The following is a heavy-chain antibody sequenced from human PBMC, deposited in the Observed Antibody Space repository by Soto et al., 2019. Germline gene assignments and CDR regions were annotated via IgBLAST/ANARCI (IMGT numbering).Heavy chain of an antibody. D-gene: IGHD2-15*01. CDR3: SRVIWRAQTIGYLFNL. V-gene: IGHV4-59*01. CDR1: GGSISGYY. CDR2: MYNTGST. Sequence: SETLSLTCTVSGGSISGYYWSWIRQPPGKGLEWIGYMYNTGSTVYNPSFKSRVTISVDTSKNQFSLMLNSVTAADTTVYCCSRVIWRAQTIGYLFNLWRQGTQDTV. J-gene: IGHJ3*01.